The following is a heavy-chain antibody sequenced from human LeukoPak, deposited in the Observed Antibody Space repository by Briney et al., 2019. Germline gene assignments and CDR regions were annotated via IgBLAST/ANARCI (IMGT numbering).Heavy chain of an antibody. J-gene: IGHJ6*02. D-gene: IGHD5-18*01. CDR2: IYSGETT. CDR3: ARENVDTALHRGLYSYYYHGLDV. V-gene: IGHV3-66*01. CDR1: GFSVRISY. Sequence: PGGSLRLSCAGSGFSVRISYLSWVRQAPGKGLEWVSVIYSGETTYYADSVKGRFTISRDTSENTFFLQMDSVRAEDTAVYYCARENVDTALHRGLYSYYYHGLDVWGQGTTVTVSS.